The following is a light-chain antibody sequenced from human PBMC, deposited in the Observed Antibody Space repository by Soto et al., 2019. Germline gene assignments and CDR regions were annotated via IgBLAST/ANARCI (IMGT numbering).Light chain of an antibody. CDR3: QQLNSYPIT. CDR2: AAS. CDR1: QGLSSD. Sequence: DIQLTQSPSFLSASVGDRVTITSRASQGLSSDLAWYQQKPGKDPKLLIYAASPLQSGVPSRFSGSGSGPEFTLTISSLQPEDFATYCCQQLNSYPITCGQGTRLEIK. V-gene: IGKV1-9*01. J-gene: IGKJ5*01.